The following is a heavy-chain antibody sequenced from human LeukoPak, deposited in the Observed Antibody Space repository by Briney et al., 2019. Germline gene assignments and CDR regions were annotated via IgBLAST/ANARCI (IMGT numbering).Heavy chain of an antibody. CDR2: ISGSGGST. J-gene: IGHJ4*02. V-gene: IGHV3-23*01. CDR3: AKPKDSSSWYVAVSFDY. D-gene: IGHD6-13*01. CDR1: GFTFSSYA. Sequence: GGSLRLSCAASGFTFSSYAMSWVRQAPGKGLEWVSAISGSGGSTYYADSVKGRFTISRDNSKNTLYLQMNSLRAEDTAVYYCAKPKDSSSWYVAVSFDYWGQGTLVTVSS.